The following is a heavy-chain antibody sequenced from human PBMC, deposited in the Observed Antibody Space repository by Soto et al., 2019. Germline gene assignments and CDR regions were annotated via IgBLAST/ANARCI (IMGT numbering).Heavy chain of an antibody. V-gene: IGHV5-10-1*01. CDR2: IDPSDSYT. D-gene: IGHD4-4*01. Sequence: SLRISCKGSGYSFTSYWISLVRQMPGKGLEWMGRIDPSDSYTNYSPSFQGHVTISADKSISTAYLQWSSLKASDTAMYYCARDYSNYHYYYGMDVWGQGTTVTVSS. CDR3: ARDYSNYHYYYGMDV. J-gene: IGHJ6*02. CDR1: GYSFTSYW.